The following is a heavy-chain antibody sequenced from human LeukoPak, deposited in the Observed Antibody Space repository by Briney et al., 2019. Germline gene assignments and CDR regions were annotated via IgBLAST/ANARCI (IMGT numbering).Heavy chain of an antibody. CDR2: IYYSGSN. Sequence: PSETLSLTCTVSGGSISSYYWSWIRQPPGKGLEWIGYIYYSGSNNYNPSLKSRVTISVDTSKNRYSLKLSSVTAADTAVYYCARYYDILTGYHNWFDPWGQGTLVTVSS. V-gene: IGHV4-59*01. J-gene: IGHJ5*02. CDR1: GGSISSYY. CDR3: ARYYDILTGYHNWFDP. D-gene: IGHD3-9*01.